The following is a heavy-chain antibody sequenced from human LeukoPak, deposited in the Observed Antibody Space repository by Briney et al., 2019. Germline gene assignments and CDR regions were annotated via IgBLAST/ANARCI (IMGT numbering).Heavy chain of an antibody. CDR1: GISINPYH. J-gene: IGHJ4*02. V-gene: IGHV4-4*07. Sequence: PSETLSLTCTVSGISINPYHWTWIRQPAGKGLEWIGRIISTTGSANYNPSLKSRVSMSVDTSKNQFSLELTSVTAADTAVYYCMKDGPSWGLLWGLGTLVTVSS. CDR3: MKDGPSWGLL. CDR2: IISTTGSA. D-gene: IGHD3-16*01.